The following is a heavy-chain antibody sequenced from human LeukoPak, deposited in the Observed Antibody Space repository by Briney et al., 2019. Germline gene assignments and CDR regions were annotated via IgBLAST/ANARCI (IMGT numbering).Heavy chain of an antibody. J-gene: IGHJ4*02. CDR1: GGSISSYY. Sequence: PSETLSLTCTVSGGSISSYYWSWIRQPPGKGLEWIGSIYHSGSTYYNPSLKSRVTISVDTSKNQFSLKLSSVTAADTAVYYCAIHSGIAVAGRGWFDYWGQGTLVTVSS. CDR3: AIHSGIAVAGRGWFDY. D-gene: IGHD6-19*01. V-gene: IGHV4-59*04. CDR2: IYHSGST.